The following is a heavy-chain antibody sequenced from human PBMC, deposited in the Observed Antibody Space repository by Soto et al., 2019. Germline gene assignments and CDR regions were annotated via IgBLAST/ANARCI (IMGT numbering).Heavy chain of an antibody. J-gene: IGHJ6*02. V-gene: IGHV3-23*01. Sequence: EVEVLESGGGLVQPGGSLRLSCAASGFPFRNYAMSWFRQAPGKGLEWVSGISGSGDDTHFGDSVKGRFTISRDNSKNTLYLQMNGLRADDTAIYYCAKGLVSGSYHYYYGTDVWGQGTTVIVSS. D-gene: IGHD1-26*01. CDR2: ISGSGDDT. CDR3: AKGLVSGSYHYYYGTDV. CDR1: GFPFRNYA.